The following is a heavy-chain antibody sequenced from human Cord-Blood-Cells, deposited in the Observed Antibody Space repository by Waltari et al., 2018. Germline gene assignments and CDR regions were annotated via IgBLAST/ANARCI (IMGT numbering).Heavy chain of an antibody. CDR2: ISNDGSNK. J-gene: IGHJ4*02. CDR3: ARVKRPSIAAALDY. V-gene: IGHV3-30*04. D-gene: IGHD6-13*01. Sequence: QVQLVESGGGVVKPGRSLRLSCAASGFTFSSYAMHWVRMAPGKVLEWVAVISNDGSNKYYADSVKGRFTISRNNSNNTLYLQMNSLRAEDTAVYYCARVKRPSIAAALDYWGQGTLVTVSS. CDR1: GFTFSSYA.